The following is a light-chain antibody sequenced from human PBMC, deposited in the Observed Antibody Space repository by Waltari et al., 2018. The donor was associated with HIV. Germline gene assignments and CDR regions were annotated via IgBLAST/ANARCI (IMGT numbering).Light chain of an antibody. V-gene: IGKV4-1*01. J-gene: IGKJ4*01. CDR2: WAS. Sequence: DIVMTQSPESLAVSPGERATINCNSSQSVLYSSNNKNYLAWYQQTPGQPPELLIYWASTRESGVPDRFSGSGSATDFTLTISSLQAEDVAVYYCQQYYSTPLTFGGGTQVEIK. CDR1: QSVLYSSNNKNY. CDR3: QQYYSTPLT.